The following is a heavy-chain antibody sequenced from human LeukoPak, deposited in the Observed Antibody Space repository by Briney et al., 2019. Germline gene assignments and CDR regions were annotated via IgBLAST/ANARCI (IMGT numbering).Heavy chain of an antibody. Sequence: PSETLSLTCTVSGGSISSYYWSWTRQPPGKGLEWIGYIYYSGSTNYNPSLKSRVTISVDTSKNQFSLKLSSVTAADTAVYYCARGVTMVRGVMREYYFDYWGQGTLVTVSS. CDR2: IYYSGST. J-gene: IGHJ4*02. V-gene: IGHV4-59*01. CDR3: ARGVTMVRGVMREYYFDY. CDR1: GGSISSYY. D-gene: IGHD3-10*01.